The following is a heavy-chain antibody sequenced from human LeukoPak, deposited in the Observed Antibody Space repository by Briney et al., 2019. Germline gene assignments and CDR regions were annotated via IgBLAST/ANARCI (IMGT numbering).Heavy chain of an antibody. CDR2: IYTSGST. J-gene: IGHJ3*02. V-gene: IGHV4-61*02. CDR1: GGSISSGSYY. Sequence: SETLSLTCTVSGGSISSGSYYWSWIRQPAGEGLEWIGRIYTSGSTNYNPSLKSRVTISVDTSKNQFSLKLSSVTAADTAVYYCARDPPPSQVYYYDSSGLHSGAFDIWGQGTMVTVSS. CDR3: ARDPPPSQVYYYDSSGLHSGAFDI. D-gene: IGHD3-22*01.